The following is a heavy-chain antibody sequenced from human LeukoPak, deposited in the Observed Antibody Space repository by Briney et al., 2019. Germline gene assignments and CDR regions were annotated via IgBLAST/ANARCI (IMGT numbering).Heavy chain of an antibody. V-gene: IGHV3-23*01. CDR2: ISASGGST. Sequence: GGSLRLSCAASGFTFSSYAMSWVRQAPGKGLEWVSAISASGGSTYYADSVKGRFTISRDNSKNTLHLQMNSLRAEDTAVYYCAKGRNVLRYPYGMDVWGQGTTVTVSS. CDR1: GFTFSSYA. D-gene: IGHD3-9*01. J-gene: IGHJ6*02. CDR3: AKGRNVLRYPYGMDV.